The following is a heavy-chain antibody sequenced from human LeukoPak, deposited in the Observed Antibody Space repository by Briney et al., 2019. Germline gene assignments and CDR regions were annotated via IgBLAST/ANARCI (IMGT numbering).Heavy chain of an antibody. CDR1: GYTLTELS. CDR2: FDPEDGET. CDR3: ATDPGDGYNYRY. J-gene: IGHJ4*02. D-gene: IGHD5-24*01. Sequence: GASVKVSCKVSGYTLTELSMHWVRQAPGKGLEWMGGFDPEDGETIYAQKFQGRVTMTEDTSTDTAYMELSSLRSEDTAVYYCATDPGDGYNYRYWGQGTLDTVSS. V-gene: IGHV1-24*01.